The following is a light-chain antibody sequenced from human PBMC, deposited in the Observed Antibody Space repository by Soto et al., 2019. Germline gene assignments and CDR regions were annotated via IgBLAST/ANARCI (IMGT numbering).Light chain of an antibody. J-gene: IGKJ3*01. CDR1: QSALYSSNNENY. CDR3: QQYYSTPPA. V-gene: IGKV4-1*01. Sequence: DIVMTQSPDSLAVSLGERATINCKSSQSALYSSNNENYLAWYQQKPGQPPKLLIYWASTRESGVPDRFSGSGSATDFTLTISSLQAEDVAVYYCQQYYSTPPAFGPGTKVDIK. CDR2: WAS.